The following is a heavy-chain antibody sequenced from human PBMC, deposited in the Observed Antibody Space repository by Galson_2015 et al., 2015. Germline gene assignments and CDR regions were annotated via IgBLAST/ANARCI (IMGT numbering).Heavy chain of an antibody. J-gene: IGHJ4*02. V-gene: IGHV3-48*02. CDR3: AREDYSRTGLEY. CDR2: IESNSDTI. D-gene: IGHD3-10*01. Sequence: SLRLSCAASGFTFSSYRMNWVRQAPGKGLEWISYIESNSDTIYHADSVKGRFTISRDNAKNLLYFQMNSLRDEDTAVYYCAREDYSRTGLEYWGQGTLVTVSS. CDR1: GFTFSSYR.